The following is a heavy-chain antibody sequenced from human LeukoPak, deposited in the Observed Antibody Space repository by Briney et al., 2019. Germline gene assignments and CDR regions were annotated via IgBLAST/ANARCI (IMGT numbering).Heavy chain of an antibody. D-gene: IGHD3-10*01. CDR1: GFTFSSYS. Sequence: GGSLRLSCAASGFTFSSYSMNWVRQAPGKGLEWVSYISSSSSTIYYADSVKGRFTISRDNSKNTLYLQMNSLRAEDTAVYYCAKESLRFGELYPYMDVWGKGTTVTISS. CDR2: ISSSSSTI. CDR3: AKESLRFGELYPYMDV. V-gene: IGHV3-48*01. J-gene: IGHJ6*03.